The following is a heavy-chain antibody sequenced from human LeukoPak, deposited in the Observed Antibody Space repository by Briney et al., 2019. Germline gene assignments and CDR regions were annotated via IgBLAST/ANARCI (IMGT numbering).Heavy chain of an antibody. D-gene: IGHD6-13*01. Sequence: SETLSLTCAVYGGSLSGYYWSWIRQPPGKGLEWIGEINHSGSTNYNPSLKSRVTISVDTSKNQFSLKLSSVTAADTAVYYCARGIRYSSSSLDYWGQGTLVTVSS. J-gene: IGHJ4*02. CDR3: ARGIRYSSSSLDY. CDR2: INHSGST. V-gene: IGHV4-34*01. CDR1: GGSLSGYY.